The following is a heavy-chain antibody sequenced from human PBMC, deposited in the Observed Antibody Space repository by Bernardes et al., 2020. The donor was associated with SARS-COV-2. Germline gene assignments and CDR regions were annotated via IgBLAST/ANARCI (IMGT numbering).Heavy chain of an antibody. Sequence: RPCPAPGLTFADYAVHWVGQHPGKGREWVSFISWNGGSTFYADSVEGRFAISRDNSKNSLYLQMNSLRPEDTALYYCARGGNGYSSGYDYWGQGTLVTVSS. CDR2: ISWNGGST. J-gene: IGHJ4*02. V-gene: IGHV3-43D*04. CDR1: GLTFADYA. CDR3: ARGGNGYSSGYDY. D-gene: IGHD6-25*01.